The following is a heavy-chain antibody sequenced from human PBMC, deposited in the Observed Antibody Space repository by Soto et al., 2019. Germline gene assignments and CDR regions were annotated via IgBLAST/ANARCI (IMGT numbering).Heavy chain of an antibody. CDR3: ARHSRRSSGWYGDY. CDR1: GYGFTGHW. Sequence: GESLKISCKASGYGFTGHWIGWVRQLPGKGLEWMGTIYPGDSDTRYSPSFQGQVTISADKSITTAYLQWSSLKASDTAMYYCARHSRRSSGWYGDYWGQGTPVTVSS. V-gene: IGHV5-51*01. D-gene: IGHD6-19*01. CDR2: IYPGDSDT. J-gene: IGHJ4*02.